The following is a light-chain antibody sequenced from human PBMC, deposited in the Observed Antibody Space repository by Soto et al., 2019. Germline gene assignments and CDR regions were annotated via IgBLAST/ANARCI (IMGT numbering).Light chain of an antibody. CDR2: AAS. CDR3: PQSYSTPYT. J-gene: IGKJ2*01. Sequence: DIQMTQSPSSLSASVGDRVTITCRASQSISSYLNWYQQKPGKAPKLLIHAASSLQSGVPSRFSGSGSGTDFTLTISSLQPEDFATYYCPQSYSTPYTFGQGTKVDSK. CDR1: QSISSY. V-gene: IGKV1-39*01.